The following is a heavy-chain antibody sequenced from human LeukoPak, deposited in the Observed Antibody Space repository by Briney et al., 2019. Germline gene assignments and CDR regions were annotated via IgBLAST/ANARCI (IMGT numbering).Heavy chain of an antibody. D-gene: IGHD6-13*01. V-gene: IGHV3-30*02. J-gene: IGHJ6*03. CDR1: GFTFSSYG. CDR2: IRYDGSNK. Sequence: PGGSLSLSCAASGFTFSSYGMHWVRQAPGKGLEWVAVIRYDGSNKNYGDSVKGRVTISRDNSKNTLNLQMNSLRAEDTAVYYCAKDGHIAAVADSYYYMDVGGKGTTVTVSS. CDR3: AKDGHIAAVADSYYYMDV.